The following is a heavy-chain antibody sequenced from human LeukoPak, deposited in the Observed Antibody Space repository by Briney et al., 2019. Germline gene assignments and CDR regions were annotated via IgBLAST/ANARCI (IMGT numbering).Heavy chain of an antibody. V-gene: IGHV2-5*02. J-gene: IGHJ4*02. CDR3: ARRFCSDVSCYSFDY. D-gene: IGHD2-15*01. CDR1: GFSFRTTGVG. Sequence: SGPTLVNPTQTLTLTCTFSGFSFRTTGVGVGWIRQPPGKALECVALIYWDDDKLYSPSLSGRLTITKDTSKSRVVLTMTNVDVLVTATYYCARRFCSDVSCYSFDYWGQGALVTVSS. CDR2: IYWDDDK.